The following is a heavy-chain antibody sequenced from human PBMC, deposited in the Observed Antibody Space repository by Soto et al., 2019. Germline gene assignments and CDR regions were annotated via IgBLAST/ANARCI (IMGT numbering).Heavy chain of an antibody. CDR3: AKDRHSPRDYFHY. CDR1: VVTFSSSA. J-gene: IGHJ4*02. CDR2: VSANGKGI. Sequence: RRLSSASSVVTFSSSAISWVRQAPGKGLEWVSAVSANGKGIYYADSARGRFTISRDNAKNTVFLHMDSLSAEDTAGYYCAKDRHSPRDYFHYWGQGTLITVSS. V-gene: IGHV3-23*01.